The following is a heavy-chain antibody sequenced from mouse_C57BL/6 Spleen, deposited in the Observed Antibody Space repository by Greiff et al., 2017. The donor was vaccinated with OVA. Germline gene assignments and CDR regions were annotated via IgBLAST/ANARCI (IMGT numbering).Heavy chain of an antibody. V-gene: IGHV7-3*01. CDR3: ARYPTIMPWYFDV. D-gene: IGHD1-2*01. Sequence: EVKLVESGGGLVQPGGSLSLSCAASGFTFTDYYMSWVRQPPGKALEWLGFIRNKANGYTTEYSASVKGRFTISRDNSQSILYLQMNALRAEDSATYYCARYPTIMPWYFDVWGTGTTVTVSS. CDR1: GFTFTDYY. J-gene: IGHJ1*03. CDR2: IRNKANGYTT.